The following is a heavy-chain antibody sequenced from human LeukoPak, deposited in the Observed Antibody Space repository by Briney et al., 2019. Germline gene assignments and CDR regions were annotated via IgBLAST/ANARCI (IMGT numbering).Heavy chain of an antibody. J-gene: IGHJ5*02. D-gene: IGHD3-10*01. CDR2: VGPNTGGT. Sequence: ASVKVSCKASGYTFIDYYIHWVRQAPGQGLEWMGWVGPNTGGTYYAQTFQGRVTMTSAASISTVYMELTSLTYDDTAVYYCARGSRFHPQNWFDPWGQGTLTTVSS. V-gene: IGHV1-2*02. CDR1: GYTFIDYY. CDR3: ARGSRFHPQNWFDP.